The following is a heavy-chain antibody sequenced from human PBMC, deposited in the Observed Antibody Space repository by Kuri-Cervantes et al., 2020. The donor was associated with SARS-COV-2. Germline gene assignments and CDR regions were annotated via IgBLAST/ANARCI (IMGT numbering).Heavy chain of an antibody. J-gene: IGHJ3*02. V-gene: IGHV3-21*04. CDR2: ISSSSSYI. CDR3: ARDKAYYEALDI. D-gene: IGHD3-22*01. Sequence: GESLKISCAASGFTFSSYSMNWVRQAPGKGLERVSSISSSSSYIYYADSVKGRFTISRDNAKNSLYLQMNSLRAEDTALYYCARDKAYYEALDIWGQGTMVTVSS. CDR1: GFTFSSYS.